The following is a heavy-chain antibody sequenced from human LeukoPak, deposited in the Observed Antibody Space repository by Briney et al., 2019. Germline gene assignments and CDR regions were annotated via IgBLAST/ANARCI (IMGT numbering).Heavy chain of an antibody. CDR1: GFTFSSYS. CDR2: ISSSSSYI. D-gene: IGHD1-1*01. CDR3: ARDVSGTTSRGSGSDY. Sequence: KPGGSLRLSRAASGFTFSSYSMNWVRQAPGKGLEWVSSISSSSSYIYYADSVKGRFTISRDNAKNSLYLQMNSLRAEDTAVYYCARDVSGTTSRGSGSDYWGQGTLVTVSS. V-gene: IGHV3-21*01. J-gene: IGHJ4*02.